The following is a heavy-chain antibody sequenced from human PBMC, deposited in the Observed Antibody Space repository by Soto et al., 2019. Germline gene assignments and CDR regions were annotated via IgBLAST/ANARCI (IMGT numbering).Heavy chain of an antibody. CDR1: GGSISSSNW. J-gene: IGHJ6*02. D-gene: IGHD1-26*01. V-gene: IGHV4-4*02. Sequence: QVQLQESGPGLVKPSGTLSLTCAVSGGSISSSNWWSWVRQPPGKGLEWIVEIYHSGSTNYNPSLKSRVTISVDKSKNQFSLRLSSVPAADTAVYYGARVSGIYYYGMDVWGQGTTVTVSS. CDR3: ARVSGIYYYGMDV. CDR2: IYHSGST.